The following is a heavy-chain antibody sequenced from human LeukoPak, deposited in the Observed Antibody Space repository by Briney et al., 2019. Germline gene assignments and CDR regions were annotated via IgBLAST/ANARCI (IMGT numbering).Heavy chain of an antibody. J-gene: IGHJ4*02. CDR1: GGSFSGYY. CDR3: ARALEGTTGRFDY. CDR2: INHSGST. D-gene: IGHD1-7*01. Sequence: SETLSLTCAVSGGSFSGYYWSWIRQPPEKGLEWIGEINHSGSTNYNPSLKSRVTISVETSKNQFSLKLTSVTAADTAVYYCARALEGTTGRFDYWGQGTLVTVSS. V-gene: IGHV4-34*01.